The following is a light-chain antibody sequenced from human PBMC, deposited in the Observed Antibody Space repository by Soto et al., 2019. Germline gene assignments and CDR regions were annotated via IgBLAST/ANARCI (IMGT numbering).Light chain of an antibody. CDR1: QSVRSY. CDR2: DAS. J-gene: IGKJ1*01. CDR3: QQRSNWIT. Sequence: EIVLTQSPATLSLSPGERATLSCRASQSVRSYLAWYQQKPGQAPRLLIYDASNRATGIPARFSGSGSGIDFSLTISSLEPEDFAVYYCQQRSNWITFVQGTKVEIK. V-gene: IGKV3-11*01.